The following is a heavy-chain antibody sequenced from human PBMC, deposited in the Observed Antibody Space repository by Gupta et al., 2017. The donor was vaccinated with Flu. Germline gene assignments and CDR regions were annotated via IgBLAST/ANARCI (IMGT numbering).Heavy chain of an antibody. CDR2: INSGGECL. Sequence: WVRQAPGKGLEPVSMINSGGECLYYMDSVKGRVTIYRDNAKNSLILQMNSLRAEETAVYYCARDPGWGALDLWGQGTLVTISS. J-gene: IGHJ3*01. CDR3: ARDPGWGALDL. D-gene: IGHD1-26*01. V-gene: IGHV3-7*01.